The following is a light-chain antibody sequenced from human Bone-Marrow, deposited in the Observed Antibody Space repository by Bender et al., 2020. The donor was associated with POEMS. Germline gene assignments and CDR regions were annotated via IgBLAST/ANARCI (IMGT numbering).Light chain of an antibody. CDR3: LVSFDYDRRV. CDR2: DTN. CDR1: IGAVTSGHH. V-gene: IGLV7-46*01. Sequence: QAVVTQESSLTVSPGETVTLTCASSIGAVTSGHHPCWFQQKPGQAPRTLISDTNHRHSWTPARFSGSILGDKAALTLSGAQPGDEAEYYCLVSFDYDRRVIGPGTKVTVL. J-gene: IGLJ1*01.